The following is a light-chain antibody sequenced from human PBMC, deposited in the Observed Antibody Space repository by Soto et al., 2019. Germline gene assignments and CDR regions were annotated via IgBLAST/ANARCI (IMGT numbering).Light chain of an antibody. V-gene: IGLV4-69*01. CDR3: QTWGAGIQV. CDR2: VNADGSH. Sequence: QLVLTQSPSASGSLGASVKFTCTLSSGHTDYAIAWHQQLPGKGPRYLMKVNADGSHTKSDGISDRFSGSSSGADRYFTISPLQSEDEADYHCQTWGAGIQVFGGGTKVTVL. J-gene: IGLJ3*02. CDR1: SGHTDYA.